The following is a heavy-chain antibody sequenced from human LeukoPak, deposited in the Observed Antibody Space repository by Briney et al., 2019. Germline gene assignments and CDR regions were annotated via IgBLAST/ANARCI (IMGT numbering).Heavy chain of an antibody. CDR1: GGSFSGYY. J-gene: IGHJ5*02. D-gene: IGHD1-26*01. Sequence: PSETLSLTCAVYGGSFSGYYWSWIRQPPGKGLEWIGEINHSGSTNYNPSLKSRVTISVDTSKNQFSLKLSSVTAADAAVYYCARHSGGTYYVNFDPWGQGTLVTVSS. CDR2: INHSGST. CDR3: ARHSGGTYYVNFDP. V-gene: IGHV4-34*01.